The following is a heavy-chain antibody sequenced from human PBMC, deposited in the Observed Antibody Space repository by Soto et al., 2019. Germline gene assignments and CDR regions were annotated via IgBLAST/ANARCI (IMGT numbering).Heavy chain of an antibody. V-gene: IGHV3-30*03. CDR1: GFIFSSYG. Sequence: TGGSLRLSCAASGFIFSSYGMHWVRQAPGKGLEWVAVISHDGSNKYYPDSVKGRFTISRDDSKNTLYLQMNSLRAEDTAVHYCARDYIVLVPAAMRLFDPWGQGTLVTVSS. CDR3: ARDYIVLVPAAMRLFDP. J-gene: IGHJ5*02. CDR2: ISHDGSNK. D-gene: IGHD2-2*01.